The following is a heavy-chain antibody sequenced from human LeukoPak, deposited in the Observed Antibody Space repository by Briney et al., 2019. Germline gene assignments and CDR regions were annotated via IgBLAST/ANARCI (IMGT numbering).Heavy chain of an antibody. CDR2: ISSSSSYI. V-gene: IGHV3-21*01. Sequence: GGSLRLSCAASGFTFSSYSMSWVRQAPGKGLEWVSSISSSSSYIYYADSVNGRFTISRDNAKNSLYLQMNSLRAEDTAVYYCARDGITMRTDAFDIWGQGTMVTVSS. CDR1: GFTFSSYS. CDR3: ARDGITMRTDAFDI. J-gene: IGHJ3*02. D-gene: IGHD3-22*01.